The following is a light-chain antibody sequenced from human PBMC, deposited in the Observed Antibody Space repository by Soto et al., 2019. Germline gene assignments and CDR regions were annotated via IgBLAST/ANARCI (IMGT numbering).Light chain of an antibody. Sequence: QSALTQPASVSGSPGQSITISCTGTSRDVGGYDYVSWYQQHPGKAPKVMIYEVSNRPSGVSNRFSGSKSGNTASLTISGLQAEDEADYYCCSYGRSVVFGGGTKLTDL. CDR3: CSYGRSVV. CDR2: EVS. CDR1: SRDVGGYDY. J-gene: IGLJ2*01. V-gene: IGLV2-14*01.